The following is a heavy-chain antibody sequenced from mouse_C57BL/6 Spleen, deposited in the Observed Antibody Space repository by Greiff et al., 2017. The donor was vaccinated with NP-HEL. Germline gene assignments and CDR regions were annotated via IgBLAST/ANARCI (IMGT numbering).Heavy chain of an antibody. D-gene: IGHD2-5*01. V-gene: IGHV1-82*01. CDR2: IYPGDGDT. CDR3: ARSRTYYSNYVDAMDY. Sequence: VQLQQSGPELVKPGASVKISCKASGYAFSSSWMNWVKQRPGKGLEWIGRIYPGDGDTNYNGKFKGKATLTADKSSSTAYMQLSSLTSEDSAVYFCARSRTYYSNYVDAMDYWGQGTSVTVSS. CDR1: GYAFSSSW. J-gene: IGHJ4*01.